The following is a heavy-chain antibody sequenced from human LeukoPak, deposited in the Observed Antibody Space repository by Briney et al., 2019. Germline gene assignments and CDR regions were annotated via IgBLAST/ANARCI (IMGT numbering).Heavy chain of an antibody. V-gene: IGHV4-39*01. CDR1: GGSISSSSYY. D-gene: IGHD3-3*01. Sequence: SETLSLTCTFSGGSISSSSYYWGWIRQPPGKGLEWIGSIYYSGSTYYNPSLKSRVTISVDTSKNQFSLKLSSVTAADTAVYYCARFSSESLYYDFWSGYSETSDYWGQGTLVTVSS. CDR3: ARFSSESLYYDFWSGYSETSDY. J-gene: IGHJ4*02. CDR2: IYYSGST.